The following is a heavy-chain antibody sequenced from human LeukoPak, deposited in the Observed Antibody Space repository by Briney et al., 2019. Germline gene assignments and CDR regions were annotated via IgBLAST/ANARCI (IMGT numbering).Heavy chain of an antibody. V-gene: IGHV1-69*13. CDR1: GGTFSSYA. Sequence: GASVNVSCKASGGTFSSYAISWVRQAPGQGLEWMGGIIPIFGTANYAQKFQGRVTITADESTSTAYMELSSLRSEDTAVYYCARSYSSSPIRDYYYYGMDVWGQGTTVTVSS. D-gene: IGHD6-6*01. CDR3: ARSYSSSPIRDYYYYGMDV. J-gene: IGHJ6*02. CDR2: IIPIFGTA.